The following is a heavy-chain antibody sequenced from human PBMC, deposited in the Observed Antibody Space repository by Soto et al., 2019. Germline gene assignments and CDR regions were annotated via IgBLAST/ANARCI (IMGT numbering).Heavy chain of an antibody. CDR3: AKPPDYSKPYYYYGMDV. Sequence: GGSLRLSCAASGFTFSSYAMSWVRQAPGKGLEWVSAISGSGGSTYYADSVKGRFTISRDNSKNTLYLQMNSLRAEDTAVYYCAKPPDYSKPYYYYGMDVWGQGTTVTVSS. V-gene: IGHV3-23*01. J-gene: IGHJ6*02. CDR1: GFTFSSYA. D-gene: IGHD4-4*01. CDR2: ISGSGGST.